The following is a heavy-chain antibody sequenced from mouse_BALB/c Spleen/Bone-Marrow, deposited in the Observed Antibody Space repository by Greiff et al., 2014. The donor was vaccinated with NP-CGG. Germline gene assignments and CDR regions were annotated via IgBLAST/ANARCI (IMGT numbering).Heavy chain of an antibody. J-gene: IGHJ4*01. CDR3: ARAITDAMDY. D-gene: IGHD2-4*01. CDR2: INSGSGGT. CDR1: GYAFTNYL. Sequence: AQLQQSGAELVRPGTSVKVSCKGSGYAFTNYLIEWVKQRPGQGLEWIGVINSGSGGTKYNEKFKGKATLTADKSSSTAYMQLSSLTSDDSAVYFCARAITDAMDYWGQGTSVTVSS. V-gene: IGHV1-54*01.